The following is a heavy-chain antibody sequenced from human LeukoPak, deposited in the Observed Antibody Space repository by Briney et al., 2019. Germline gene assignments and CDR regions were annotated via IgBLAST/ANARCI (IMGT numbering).Heavy chain of an antibody. Sequence: GRSLRLSCAASGFTFSSYDMHWVRQAPGKGLEWVTVISYDGSNKYYGDYVKGRFTISRDNSKNTLYLKMNSLRAEDTAVYYCAKEGSNGDFDYWGQGTLVTVSS. D-gene: IGHD1-26*01. CDR1: GFTFSSYD. J-gene: IGHJ4*02. CDR2: ISYDGSNK. V-gene: IGHV3-30*18. CDR3: AKEGSNGDFDY.